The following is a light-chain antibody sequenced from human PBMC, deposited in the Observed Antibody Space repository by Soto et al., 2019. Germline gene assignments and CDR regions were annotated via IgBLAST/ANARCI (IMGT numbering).Light chain of an antibody. CDR2: KAP. V-gene: IGKV1-5*03. CDR3: HRMYT. CDR1: QSISSW. Sequence: IQMTQSPSTLSASVGDRVTITCRASQSISSWLAWYQQKPGKAPKLLIYKAPSLDSGVPSTYSGRGSGTEFTLIISSLQPDDFSTYDCHRMYTFGQGTKLEIK. J-gene: IGKJ2*01.